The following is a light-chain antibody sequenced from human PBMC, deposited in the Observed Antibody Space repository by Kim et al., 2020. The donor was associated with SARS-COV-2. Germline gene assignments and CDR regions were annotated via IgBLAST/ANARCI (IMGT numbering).Light chain of an antibody. V-gene: IGLV1-44*01. CDR3: AAWDNSLNGPE. J-gene: IGLJ2*01. CDR2: SND. Sequence: QSVLTQPPSASGTPGQRVTISCSGSSSNIGRNAVNWYQLLPGTAPKLLIYSNDQRPSGVPDRFSGSKSGTSASLAISGLQSGDEADYYCAAWDNSLNGPEFGGGTKLTVL. CDR1: SSNIGRNA.